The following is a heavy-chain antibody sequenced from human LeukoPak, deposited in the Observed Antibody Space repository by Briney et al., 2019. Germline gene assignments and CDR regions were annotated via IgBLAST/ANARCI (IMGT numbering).Heavy chain of an antibody. CDR1: GFTFSSYS. Sequence: GGSLRLSCAASGFTFSSYSMNWVRQAPGKGLEWVSSISSSSSYIYYADSVKGRFTISRDNAKNSLYLQMNSLRAEDTAVYYCARTKDSNYEDWFDPWGQGTLVTVSS. J-gene: IGHJ5*02. CDR3: ARTKDSNYEDWFDP. CDR2: ISSSSSYI. D-gene: IGHD4-11*01. V-gene: IGHV3-21*01.